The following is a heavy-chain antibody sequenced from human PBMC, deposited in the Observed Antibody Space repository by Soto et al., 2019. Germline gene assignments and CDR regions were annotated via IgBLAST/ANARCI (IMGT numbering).Heavy chain of an antibody. CDR3: ARESGRDYYGSGSYWGFDY. CDR2: ISSSSSYI. V-gene: IGHV3-21*01. CDR1: GFTFSSYS. J-gene: IGHJ4*02. Sequence: GGSLRLSCAASGFTFSSYSMNWVRQAPGKGLEWVSSISSSSSYIYYADSVKGRFTISRDNAKNSLYLQMNSLRAEDTAVYYCARESGRDYYGSGSYWGFDYWGQGTLVTVSS. D-gene: IGHD3-10*01.